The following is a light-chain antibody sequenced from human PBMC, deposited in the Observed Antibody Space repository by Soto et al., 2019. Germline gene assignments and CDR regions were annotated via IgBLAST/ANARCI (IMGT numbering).Light chain of an antibody. CDR2: DAS. J-gene: IGKJ2*01. Sequence: DIQMTQSPPTLSASVGDRVTITCRASQTISRWLAWYHQKPGRAPKLLIYDASTLENGVPSRFTGSGSGTEFTLTISSLQSGDFATYYCQQYNSYPYTFGQGTKLEIK. V-gene: IGKV1-5*01. CDR1: QTISRW. CDR3: QQYNSYPYT.